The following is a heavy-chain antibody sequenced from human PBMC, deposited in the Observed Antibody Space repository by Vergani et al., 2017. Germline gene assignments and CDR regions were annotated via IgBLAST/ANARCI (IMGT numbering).Heavy chain of an antibody. CDR1: GYTFTSYG. Sequence: QVQLVQSGAEVKKPGASVKVSCKTSGYTFTSYGISWVRQAPGQGLEWMGWISAYNGNTNYAQNLQGRVTMTTDTSTSTAYMELRSLRSDDTAVYYCTRDGTYYYGSGSYYVFEYWGQGTLVTVSS. CDR3: TRDGTYYYGSGSYYVFEY. D-gene: IGHD3-10*01. J-gene: IGHJ4*02. CDR2: ISAYNGNT. V-gene: IGHV1-18*01.